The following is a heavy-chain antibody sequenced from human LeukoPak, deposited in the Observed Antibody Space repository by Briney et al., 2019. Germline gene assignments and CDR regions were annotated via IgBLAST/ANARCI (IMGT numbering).Heavy chain of an antibody. V-gene: IGHV1-69*04. CDR3: ARMEQQLVSFDY. CDR1: GGTFSSYA. Sequence: GASVKVSCKASGGTFSSYAISWVRQAPGQGLEWMGRIIPILGIANYAQKFQGRVTITADKSTSTAYMELSSLRSEDTAVYYCARMEQQLVSFDYWGQGTLVTVSS. CDR2: IIPILGIA. J-gene: IGHJ4*02. D-gene: IGHD6-13*01.